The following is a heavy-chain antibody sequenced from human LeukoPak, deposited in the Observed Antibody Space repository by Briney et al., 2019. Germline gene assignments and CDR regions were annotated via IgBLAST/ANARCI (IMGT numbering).Heavy chain of an antibody. CDR3: ARGPTLLWFGELRIKPYYFDY. J-gene: IGHJ4*02. D-gene: IGHD3-10*01. CDR1: GGSFSGYY. V-gene: IGHV4-34*01. CDR2: INHSGST. Sequence: KTSETLSLTCAVYGGSFSGYYWSGIRQPPAKGLEWSGEINHSGSTNYNPSLKSRVTISVDTSKNQCSLKLSSVTAADTAVYYCARGPTLLWFGELRIKPYYFDYWGQGTLVTVSS.